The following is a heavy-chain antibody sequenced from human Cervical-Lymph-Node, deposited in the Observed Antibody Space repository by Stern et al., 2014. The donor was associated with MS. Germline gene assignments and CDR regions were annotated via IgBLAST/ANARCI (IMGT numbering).Heavy chain of an antibody. V-gene: IGHV2-5*02. D-gene: IGHD1-1*01. CDR1: GFSLRTSGVG. J-gene: IGHJ5*02. Sequence: QVTLRESGPALVKPTQTLTLTCTFSGFSLRTSGVGVAWIRQPPGKALEWLAVIYWDDDKRYSPSLKNRLTITKDSSNHQVVLTMTHMDTVDTATYYCAQSASFVTTRPNWFDPWGQGTLVTVSS. CDR2: IYWDDDK. CDR3: AQSASFVTTRPNWFDP.